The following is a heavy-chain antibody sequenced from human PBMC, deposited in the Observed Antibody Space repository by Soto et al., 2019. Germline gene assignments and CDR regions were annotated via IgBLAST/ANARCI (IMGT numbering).Heavy chain of an antibody. D-gene: IGHD5-18*01. CDR2: ISAYNGNT. V-gene: IGHV1-18*01. CDR1: GYTFTSYG. J-gene: IGHJ6*03. Sequence: ASVKVSCKASGYTFTSYGISWVRQAPGQGLEWMGWISAYNGNTNYAQKLQGRVTMTTDTSTSTAYMELRSLRSDDTAVYYCARDLEFEVETAMVYYYYYYMAVGGKGTRVTVS. CDR3: ARDLEFEVETAMVYYYYYYMAV.